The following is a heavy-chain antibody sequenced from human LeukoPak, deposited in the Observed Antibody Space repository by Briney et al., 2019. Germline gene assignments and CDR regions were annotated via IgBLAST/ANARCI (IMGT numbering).Heavy chain of an antibody. CDR3: ASHYCSRGTCYFDG. D-gene: IGHD6-13*01. Sequence: GGSLRLSCAASGFPFSTHSLNWVRQAPGKGLEWVSSISAGGDFVYYGDSVRGRFTLSRDISKNTVSLQMNDLRVADTAVYYCASHYCSRGTCYFDGWGRGALVIASS. V-gene: IGHV3-23*01. J-gene: IGHJ4*02. CDR1: GFPFSTHS. CDR2: ISAGGDFV.